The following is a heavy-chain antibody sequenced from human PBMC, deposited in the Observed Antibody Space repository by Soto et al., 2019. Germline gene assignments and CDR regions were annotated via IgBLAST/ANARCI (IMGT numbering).Heavy chain of an antibody. CDR3: AAKSDSPEDRGFVDY. D-gene: IGHD3-22*01. CDR2: IVVCSGNT. Sequence: SLKVSLKASGFTFTSSSFQWFRQSRGQGLEWIGLIVVCSGNTNYAQNFHERVTITRDMSTSTAYMELSSLRSEDTAVYYCAAKSDSPEDRGFVDYWGQGTVVTVSS. V-gene: IGHV1-58*01. CDR1: GFTFTSSS. J-gene: IGHJ4*02.